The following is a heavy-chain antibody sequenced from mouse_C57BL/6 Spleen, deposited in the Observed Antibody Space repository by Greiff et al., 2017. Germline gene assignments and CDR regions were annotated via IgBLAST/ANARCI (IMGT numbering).Heavy chain of an antibody. CDR1: GYAFSSYW. J-gene: IGHJ1*03. D-gene: IGHD1-1*01. CDR3: ADYYYGSSYGDFDD. Sequence: QVQLKQSGPELVKPGASVKISCKASGYAFSSYWMNWVKQRPGKGLEWIGRIYPGDGGTNYNGKFKGKATLTADQSSSPAYMQLSSLTSEDSAVSFCADYYYGSSYGDFDDWGTGTTVTVSS. V-gene: IGHV1-82*01. CDR2: IYPGDGGT.